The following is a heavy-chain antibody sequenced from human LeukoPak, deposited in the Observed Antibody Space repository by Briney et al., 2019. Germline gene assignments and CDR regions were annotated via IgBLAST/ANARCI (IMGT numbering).Heavy chain of an antibody. CDR3: ARSDYNDYRGLGF. Sequence: ASVKVSCKASGYTFTSYYMHWVRQDPGQGLGWMGIIIPSSGSTTYAQKFQGRVTMTRDTSTSTVYMELSSLTSDDTAVYFCARSDYNDYRGLGFWGQGTLVTVSS. V-gene: IGHV1-46*01. CDR2: IIPSSGST. D-gene: IGHD4-11*01. J-gene: IGHJ4*02. CDR1: GYTFTSYY.